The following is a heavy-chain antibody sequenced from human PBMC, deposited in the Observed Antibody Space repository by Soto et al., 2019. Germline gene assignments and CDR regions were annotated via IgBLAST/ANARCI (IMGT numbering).Heavy chain of an antibody. Sequence: PWVTLSLTCTVSGGSVSSERHYWSWIRQTPGKRLEWIGYIYYTGSTNYNPSLKGRVTMSVDTSRDQVSLRLRSVTRADTAVYYCARDQYDFRSGSYYYAMEVWGQGTEVTVSS. D-gene: IGHD3-3*01. CDR1: GGSVSSERHY. CDR2: IYYTGST. CDR3: ARDQYDFRSGSYYYAMEV. J-gene: IGHJ6*02. V-gene: IGHV4-61*01.